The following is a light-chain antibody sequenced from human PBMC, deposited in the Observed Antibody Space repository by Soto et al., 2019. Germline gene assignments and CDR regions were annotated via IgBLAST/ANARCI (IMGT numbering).Light chain of an antibody. J-gene: IGKJ1*01. CDR1: QSVLYSSDNKNY. CDR3: QQYYSTPRT. Sequence: DIVMTQSPDSLAVSLGERATINCKSSQSVLYSSDNKNYLAWYQYKPGQPPKLLLYWASTRESGVPDRFSGSGCGTDFTLTISSLQAEDVAVYYCQQYYSTPRTFGQGTKVEIK. V-gene: IGKV4-1*01. CDR2: WAS.